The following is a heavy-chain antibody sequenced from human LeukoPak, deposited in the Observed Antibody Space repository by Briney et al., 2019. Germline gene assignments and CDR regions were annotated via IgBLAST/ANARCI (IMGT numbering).Heavy chain of an antibody. V-gene: IGHV3-15*01. CDR2: IKSKTDGGTT. CDR3: TTSPSGAADY. D-gene: IGHD1-26*01. CDR1: GFTFSSYS. J-gene: IGHJ4*02. Sequence: GFLRLSCAASGFTFSSYSMNWVRQAPGKGLEWVGRIKSKTDGGTTDYAAPVKGRFTISRDDSKNTLYLQMNSLKTEDTAVYYCTTSPSGAADYWGQGTLVTVSS.